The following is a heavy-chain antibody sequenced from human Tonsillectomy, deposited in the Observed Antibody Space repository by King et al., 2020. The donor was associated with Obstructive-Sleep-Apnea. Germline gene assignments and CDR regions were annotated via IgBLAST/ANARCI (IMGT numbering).Heavy chain of an antibody. J-gene: IGHJ4*02. CDR1: GYSFTSYW. D-gene: IGHD6-19*01. CDR2: IDPSDSYT. Sequence: QLVQSGAEVKKPGESLRISCKGSGYSFTSYWISWVRQMPGKGLEWMGRIDPSDSYTNYSPSFQGHVTTSADKSISTAYLQWSSLKASDTAMYYCARPLLGRYGYLYFDYWGQGTLVTVSS. V-gene: IGHV5-10-1*01. CDR3: ARPLLGRYGYLYFDY.